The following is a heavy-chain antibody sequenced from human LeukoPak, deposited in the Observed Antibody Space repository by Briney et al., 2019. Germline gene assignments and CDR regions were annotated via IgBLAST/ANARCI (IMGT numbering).Heavy chain of an antibody. V-gene: IGHV4-4*09. CDR1: GGSISSYY. J-gene: IGHJ5*02. CDR3: ARREGYCSSTSCQNWFDP. Sequence: SETLSLTCTVSGGSISSYYWSWIRQPPGKGLEWIGYIYTRGSTNYNPSLKSRVTISVDTSKNQFSLKLSSVTAADTAVYYCARREGYCSSTSCQNWFDPWGQGTLVTVSS. CDR2: IYTRGST. D-gene: IGHD2-2*01.